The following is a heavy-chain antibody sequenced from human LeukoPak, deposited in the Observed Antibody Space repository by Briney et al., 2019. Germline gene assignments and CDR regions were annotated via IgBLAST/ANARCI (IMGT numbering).Heavy chain of an antibody. CDR3: ARQTGVYNWNSGAFDI. D-gene: IGHD1-7*01. J-gene: IGHJ3*02. CDR2: IYTSGST. Sequence: SETLSLTCTVSDGSIGSYYWSWIRQPPGKGLEWIGYIYTSGSTNYNPSLKSRVTISVDTSKNQFSLKLSSVTAADTAVYYCARQTGVYNWNSGAFDIWGQGTMVTVSS. V-gene: IGHV4-4*09. CDR1: DGSIGSYY.